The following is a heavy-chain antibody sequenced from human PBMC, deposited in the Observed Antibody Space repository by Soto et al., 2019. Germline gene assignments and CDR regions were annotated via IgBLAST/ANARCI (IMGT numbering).Heavy chain of an antibody. CDR2: LKGDASST. J-gene: IGHJ6*03. V-gene: IGHV3-74*01. CDR3: ARGARGYCYMDV. Sequence: EVQVEESGGGLVQPGGSLRLSCAASGFTFSEYWMHWVRQAPGKGLVWVSRLKGDASSTNYADSVKGRFTISRDNAKNTAYLEINSLRAEDTAVYYCARGARGYCYMDVWGKGTTVTVSS. D-gene: IGHD2-2*03. CDR1: GFTFSEYW.